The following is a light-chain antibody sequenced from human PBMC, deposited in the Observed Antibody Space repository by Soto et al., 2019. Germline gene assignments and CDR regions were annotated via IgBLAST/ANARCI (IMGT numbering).Light chain of an antibody. CDR3: QQYNNWPPT. V-gene: IGKV3-15*01. Sequence: EIVMTQSPGTLSVSPGERATLSCRASQSVSSNLAWYQQKPGQAPRLLIYGASTRETGIPARFSGSGSGTEFTLTISILQSEDFAVYYCQQYNNWPPTFGQGTKVEIK. CDR2: GAS. J-gene: IGKJ1*01. CDR1: QSVSSN.